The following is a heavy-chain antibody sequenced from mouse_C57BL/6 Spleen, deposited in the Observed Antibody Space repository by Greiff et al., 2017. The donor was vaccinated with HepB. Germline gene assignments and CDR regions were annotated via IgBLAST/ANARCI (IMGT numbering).Heavy chain of an antibody. CDR2: ISDGGSYT. D-gene: IGHD2-2*01. CDR3: ARDQGYDGYYFDY. Sequence: EVNVVESGGGLVKPGGSLKLSCAASGFTFSSYAMSWVRQTPEKRLEWVATISDGGSYTYYPDNVKGRFTISRANAKNNLYLQMSHLKSEDTAMYYCARDQGYDGYYFDYWGQGTTLTVSS. J-gene: IGHJ2*01. CDR1: GFTFSSYA. V-gene: IGHV5-4*01.